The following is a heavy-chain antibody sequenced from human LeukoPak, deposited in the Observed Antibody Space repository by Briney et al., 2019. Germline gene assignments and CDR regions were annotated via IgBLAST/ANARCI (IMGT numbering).Heavy chain of an antibody. CDR3: ARYYGGRKWYFDY. CDR2: IYTSGST. V-gene: IGHV4-61*02. CDR1: GGSISSGSYY. J-gene: IGHJ4*02. D-gene: IGHD4-23*01. Sequence: SQTLSLPCTVSGGSISSGSYYWSWIRQPAGKGLEWIGRIYTSGSTNYNPSLKSRVTISVDTSKNQLSLKLSSVTAADTAVYYWARYYGGRKWYFDYWGQGTLVTVSS.